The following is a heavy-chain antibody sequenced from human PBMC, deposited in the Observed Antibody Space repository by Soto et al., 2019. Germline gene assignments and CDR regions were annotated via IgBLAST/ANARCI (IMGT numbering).Heavy chain of an antibody. CDR2: ISYDGSNK. V-gene: IGHV3-30-3*01. D-gene: IGHD3-10*01. CDR3: AREELLYGNYYYYYGMDV. J-gene: IGHJ6*02. Sequence: GGSLRLSCAASGFTFSSYAMHWVRQAPGKGLEWVAVISYDGSNKYYADSVKGRFTISRDNSKNTLYLQMNSLRAEDTAVYYCAREELLYGNYYYYYGMDVWGQGTTVTVSS. CDR1: GFTFSSYA.